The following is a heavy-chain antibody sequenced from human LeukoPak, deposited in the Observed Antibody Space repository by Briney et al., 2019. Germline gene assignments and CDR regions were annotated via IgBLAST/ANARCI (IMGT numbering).Heavy chain of an antibody. J-gene: IGHJ4*02. D-gene: IGHD6-6*01. CDR2: INPSGGST. V-gene: IGHV1-46*01. CDR1: GYTFTSYY. Sequence: ASVKVSCKASGYTFTSYYMHWVRQAPGQGLGWMGIINPSGGSTSYAQKFQGRVTMTRDTSTSTVYMELSSLRSEDTAVYYCARLRVYSSSSSIREASYFDYWGQGTLVTVSS. CDR3: ARLRVYSSSSSIREASYFDY.